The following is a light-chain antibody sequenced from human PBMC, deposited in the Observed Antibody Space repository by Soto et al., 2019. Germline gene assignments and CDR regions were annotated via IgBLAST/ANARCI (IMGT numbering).Light chain of an antibody. CDR2: GAS. J-gene: IGKJ4*01. CDR3: QQYNNWPPLT. CDR1: QSVNSN. V-gene: IGKV3-15*01. Sequence: EIVMTQSPATLSLSPGESATLSCRASQSVNSNLAWYQQKPGQAPRLLIYGASTRATGLPARFSGRGSGTEFTLTISSLQSEDFAVYYCQQYNNWPPLTFGGGTKVEIK.